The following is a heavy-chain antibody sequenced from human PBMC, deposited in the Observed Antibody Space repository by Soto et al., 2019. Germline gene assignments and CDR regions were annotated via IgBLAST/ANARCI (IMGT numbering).Heavy chain of an antibody. CDR1: GYRFTSYL. CDR2: IFPSDSDT. Sequence: PVDSLKICCITSGYRFTSYLIAFGLQMPGKGLECMCIIFPSDSDTRYSPSFQGQVTISADRSTSTVFLQWASLKASDTAVYFCDRNDKSGYFNWLETRGQRTLV. D-gene: IGHD3-22*01. J-gene: IGHJ1*01. V-gene: IGHV5-51*01. CDR3: DRNDKSGYFNWLET.